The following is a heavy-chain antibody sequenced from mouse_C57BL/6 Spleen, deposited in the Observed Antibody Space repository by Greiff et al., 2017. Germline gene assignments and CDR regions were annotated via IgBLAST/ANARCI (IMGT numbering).Heavy chain of an antibody. CDR3: TRGRGTGTWYFDV. D-gene: IGHD4-1*01. J-gene: IGHJ1*03. Sequence: EVKLVESGEGLVKPGGSLKLSCAASGFTFSSYAMSWVRQTPEKRLEWVAYISSGGDYIYYADTVKGRFTISRDNARNTLYLQMSSLKSDDTAMYYCTRGRGTGTWYFDVWGTGTTVAVSS. V-gene: IGHV5-9-1*02. CDR2: ISSGGDYI. CDR1: GFTFSSYA.